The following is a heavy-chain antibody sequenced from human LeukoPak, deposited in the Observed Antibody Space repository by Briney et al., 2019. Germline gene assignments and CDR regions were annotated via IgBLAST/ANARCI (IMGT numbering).Heavy chain of an antibody. CDR2: ISSSSSYI. CDR3: ARGIAARPGY. CDR1: GFTFSSYA. D-gene: IGHD6-6*01. V-gene: IGHV3-21*01. Sequence: PGGSLRLSCAASGFTFSSYAMSWVRQAPGKGLEWVSSISSSSSYIYYADSVKGRFTISRDNAKNSLYLQMNSLRAEDTALYYCARGIAARPGYWGQGTLVTVSS. J-gene: IGHJ4*02.